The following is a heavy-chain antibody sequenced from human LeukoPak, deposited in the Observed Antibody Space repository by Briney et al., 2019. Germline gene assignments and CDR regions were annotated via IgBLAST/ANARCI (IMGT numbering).Heavy chain of an antibody. D-gene: IGHD3-9*01. CDR2: INPNSGGT. V-gene: IGHV1-2*02. Sequence: ASVKVSCKASGYTFTGYYMHWVRQAPGQGLEWMGWINPNSGGTNYAQKFQGRVTMTRDTSISTAYMELSRLRSDDTAVYYCARDYDILTSYYRRRGTNNWFDPWGQGTLVTVSS. CDR1: GYTFTGYY. CDR3: ARDYDILTSYYRRRGTNNWFDP. J-gene: IGHJ5*02.